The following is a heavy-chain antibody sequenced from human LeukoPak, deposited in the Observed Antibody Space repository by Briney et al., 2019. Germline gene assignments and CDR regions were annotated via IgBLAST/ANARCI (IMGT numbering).Heavy chain of an antibody. D-gene: IGHD4-11*01. CDR1: GFMISSYS. CDR2: ISGSSTYI. CDR3: ATHTVGLEY. Sequence: GGSLRLSCAASGFMISSYSMNWVRQAPGKGLEWVSSISGSSTYIYYADAVKGRFTISRDNAKDSLYLQMNSLRAEDTAVYYCATHTVGLEYWGQGALVTVSS. J-gene: IGHJ4*02. V-gene: IGHV3-21*01.